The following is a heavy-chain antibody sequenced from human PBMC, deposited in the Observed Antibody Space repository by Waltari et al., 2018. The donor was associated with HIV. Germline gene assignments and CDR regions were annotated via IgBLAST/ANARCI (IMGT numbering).Heavy chain of an antibody. J-gene: IGHJ6*02. D-gene: IGHD5-18*01. CDR1: GGSISSSSYY. Sequence: QLQLQESGPGLVKPSETLSLTCTVSGGSISSSSYYWGWIRQPPGKGLEWIGSRYYSGSTLSNPSLKSRCTISVDTSKNQFSLNRSSVTAADTAVYYCARDRERYSYGYWGYYGMDVWGQGTTVTVSS. CDR3: ARDRERYSYGYWGYYGMDV. V-gene: IGHV4-39*07. CDR2: RYYSGST.